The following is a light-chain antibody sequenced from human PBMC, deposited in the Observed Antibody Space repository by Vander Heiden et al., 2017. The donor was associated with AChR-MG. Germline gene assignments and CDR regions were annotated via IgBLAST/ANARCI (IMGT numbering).Light chain of an antibody. CDR1: QSVSSSY. J-gene: IGKJ4*01. Sequence: IVLTQSPGTLSLSPGERATLSCRASQSVSSSYLAWYQQKPGQAPRLLIYGASSSATGIPDRFSGSGSGTDFSLTISRLEPEDFAVYYCQQEGSSPLTFGGRTKVEIK. CDR2: GAS. V-gene: IGKV3-20*01. CDR3: QQEGSSPLT.